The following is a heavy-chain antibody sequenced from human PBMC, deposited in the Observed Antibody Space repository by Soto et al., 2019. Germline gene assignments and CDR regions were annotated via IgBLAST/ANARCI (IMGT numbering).Heavy chain of an antibody. CDR1: GFTFSTSW. CDR3: VRASSPFIVMDF. V-gene: IGHV3-74*01. CDR2: INSDGSSV. Sequence: GGSLRLSCEASGFTFSTSWMHWVRQTPGKGLVWVSRINSDGSSVSYTDSVKGRFTISRDNAKNTVYLEMNSLTGEDTAVYYCVRASSPFIVMDFWGHGTQVTVSS. J-gene: IGHJ4*01. D-gene: IGHD3-16*02.